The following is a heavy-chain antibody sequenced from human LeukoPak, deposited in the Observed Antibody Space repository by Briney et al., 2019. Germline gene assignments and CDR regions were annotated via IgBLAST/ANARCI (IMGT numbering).Heavy chain of an antibody. V-gene: IGHV1-46*01. CDR1: GYTFTRYY. D-gene: IGHD3-10*01. CDR2: INPSGGST. Sequence: ASVKVSCKTSGYTFTRYYMQWVRQAPGQGLEWMGIINPSGGSTSYAQKFQGRVTMTRDTSTSTVYMELSSLRSEDTAVYYCARAYGSGSYTLLFFDYWGQGTLVTVSS. CDR3: ARAYGSGSYTLLFFDY. J-gene: IGHJ4*02.